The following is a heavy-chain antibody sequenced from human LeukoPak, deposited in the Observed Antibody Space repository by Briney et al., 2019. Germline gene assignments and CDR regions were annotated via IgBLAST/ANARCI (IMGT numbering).Heavy chain of an antibody. V-gene: IGHV3-53*01. CDR1: GFTVSSNY. D-gene: IGHD4-17*01. CDR2: IYSGGST. CDR3: ARVGYGDESGDSI. J-gene: IGHJ3*02. Sequence: GGSLRLSCAASGFTVSSNYMSWVRQAPGKGLEWVSVIYSGGSTYYADSVKGRFTISRDNSKNTLYLQMNSLRAEDTAVYYCARVGYGDESGDSIWGQGTMVTVSS.